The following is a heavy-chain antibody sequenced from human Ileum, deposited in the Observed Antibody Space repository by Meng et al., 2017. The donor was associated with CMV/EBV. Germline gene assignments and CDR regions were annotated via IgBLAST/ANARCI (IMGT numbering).Heavy chain of an antibody. CDR1: GFTFSKYW. Sequence: EVQLVESGVGLVQLGGSLRLSCAASGFTFSKYWMHWVRQAPGEGLVWVARINEDGTTTNYADSVKGRFTISRDNAKNTVYLQLNSLRAEDTAVYYCVRDIRVDDYWGQGTLVTVSS. D-gene: IGHD2-15*01. V-gene: IGHV3-74*01. CDR3: VRDIRVDDY. J-gene: IGHJ4*02. CDR2: INEDGTTT.